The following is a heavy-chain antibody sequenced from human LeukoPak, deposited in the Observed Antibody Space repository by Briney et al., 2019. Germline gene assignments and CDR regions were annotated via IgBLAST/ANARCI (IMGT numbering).Heavy chain of an antibody. CDR1: GSSITSVSHY. V-gene: IGHV4-39*01. CDR3: ARRWGNIVGVTYEY. D-gene: IGHD3-16*01. Sequence: SETLSLTYTISGSSITSVSHYWGWIRQPPGKGLEWIGDIYYTGSTYYSPSLRSRVTMSVHTSENQFSLRLNSVTAVDTAVYYCARRWGNIVGVTYEYWGQGTLVTVSS. J-gene: IGHJ4*02. CDR2: IYYTGST.